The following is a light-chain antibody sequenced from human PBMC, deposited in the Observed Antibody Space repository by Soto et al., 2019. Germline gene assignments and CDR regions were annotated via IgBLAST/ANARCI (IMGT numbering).Light chain of an antibody. V-gene: IGKV3D-15*01. CDR2: GAS. Sequence: EIVLTQSPGTLSLSTGERATLSCRASHSVSSNLAWYQQKPGQAPRLLIYGASTRATGIPARFSGSGSGTEFTLTISSLQSEDFALYYCQQYNNWQWTFGQGTKVDI. CDR1: HSVSSN. CDR3: QQYNNWQWT. J-gene: IGKJ1*01.